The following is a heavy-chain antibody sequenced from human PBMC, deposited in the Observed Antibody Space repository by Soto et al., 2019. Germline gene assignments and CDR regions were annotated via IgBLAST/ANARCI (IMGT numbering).Heavy chain of an antibody. CDR1: GFTFSSYA. CDR2: ISGIGGST. V-gene: IGHV3-23*01. CDR3: AKGMQPYLFDF. D-gene: IGHD2-2*01. J-gene: IGHJ4*02. Sequence: GGSLRLSCAASGFTFSSYAMSWVRQAPGKGLEWVSSISGIGGSTYYADSVKGRFTISRDNSKNTLYLQMNSLRAEDTAVYYCAKGMQPYLFDFWGQGTLVTVSS.